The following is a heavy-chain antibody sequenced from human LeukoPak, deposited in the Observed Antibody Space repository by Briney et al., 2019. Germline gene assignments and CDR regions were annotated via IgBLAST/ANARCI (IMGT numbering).Heavy chain of an antibody. CDR3: ASRGYSYGLTFDY. D-gene: IGHD5-18*01. V-gene: IGHV1-2*06. J-gene: IGHJ4*02. CDR1: GYTFTGYY. CDR2: INPNSGGT. Sequence: ASVKVSCKASGYTFTGYYMHSVRQAPGQGLEWMGRINPNSGGTNYAQKFQGRVTMTRDTSISTAYMELSRLRSDDTAVYYCASRGYSYGLTFDYWGQGTLVTVSS.